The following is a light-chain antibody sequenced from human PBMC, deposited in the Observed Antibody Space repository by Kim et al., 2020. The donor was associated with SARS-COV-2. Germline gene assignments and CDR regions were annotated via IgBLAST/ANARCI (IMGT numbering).Light chain of an antibody. CDR1: QSISGY. J-gene: IGKJ4*01. CDR2: DVS. Sequence: EIVLTQSPATLSLSPGERATLSCRASQSISGYLAWFQQKPGQAPRLLIYDVSNRATGIPARFSGGGSGTDFTLTISSLEPEDFALYYCQHHSSWPLTFRGGTKVDIK. CDR3: QHHSSWPLT. V-gene: IGKV3-11*01.